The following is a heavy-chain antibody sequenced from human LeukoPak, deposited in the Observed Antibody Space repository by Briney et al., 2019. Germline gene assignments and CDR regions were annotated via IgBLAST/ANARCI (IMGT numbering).Heavy chain of an antibody. D-gene: IGHD3-22*01. CDR3: ARALYYYDSSGYD. J-gene: IGHJ4*02. Sequence: QVQLQEAIPGLVKPSETLSLTCTVSGGSISSYYWSWIRQPAGKGLQWIGYIYYTGSTNYNPSLKSRVTISVDTSKNQFSLKLSSVTAADTAVYYCARALYYYDSSGYDWGQGTLIAVSS. CDR2: IYYTGST. V-gene: IGHV4-59*01. CDR1: GGSISSYY.